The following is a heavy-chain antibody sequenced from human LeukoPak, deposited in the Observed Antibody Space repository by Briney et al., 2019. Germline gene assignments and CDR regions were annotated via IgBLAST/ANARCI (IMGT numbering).Heavy chain of an antibody. J-gene: IGHJ4*02. CDR3: AKDGGVWFGESNDY. V-gene: IGHV3-23*01. CDR1: GFTFSDYG. Sequence: GGSLRLSCAASGFTFSDYGMSWVRQAPGKGLEWVSTISDGGSITYYADSVEGRFTISRDNFKNTLYLQMNSLRAEDTAVYYCAKDGGVWFGESNDYWGQGTLVTVSS. CDR2: ISDGGSIT. D-gene: IGHD3-10*01.